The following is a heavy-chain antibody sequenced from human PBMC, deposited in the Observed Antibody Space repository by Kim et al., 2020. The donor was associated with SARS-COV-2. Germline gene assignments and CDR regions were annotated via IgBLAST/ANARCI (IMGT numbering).Heavy chain of an antibody. J-gene: IGHJ6*01. D-gene: IGHD5-12*01. Sequence: GGSLRLSCAASGFTFSSYSMNWVRQAPGKGLEWVSSISSSSTYIYYAESVKGRFTISRDNAKNALYVQMNSLRAEDTAVYYCARDLGDGYKNYYYGMDV. CDR3: ARDLGDGYKNYYYGMDV. CDR2: ISSSSTYI. V-gene: IGHV3-21*01. CDR1: GFTFSSYS.